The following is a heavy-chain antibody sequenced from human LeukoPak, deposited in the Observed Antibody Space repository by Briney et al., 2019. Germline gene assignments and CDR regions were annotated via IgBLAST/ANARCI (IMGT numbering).Heavy chain of an antibody. J-gene: IGHJ4*02. Sequence: AWVKVSCKASGYTFTSNYIHWVRQAPGQGLEWMGMIYPRDGSTSYAQKFQGRVTVTRDTSTSTVHMELSGLRSEDTAVYYCARDQEGFDYWGQGTLVTVSS. CDR1: GYTFTSNY. V-gene: IGHV1-46*01. CDR3: ARDQEGFDY. CDR2: IYPRDGST.